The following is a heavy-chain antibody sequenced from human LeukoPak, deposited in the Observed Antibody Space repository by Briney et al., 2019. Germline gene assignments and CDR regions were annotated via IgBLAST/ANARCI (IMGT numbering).Heavy chain of an antibody. Sequence: GGSLRLSCAASGFTLSCFVMHWVPQAPGRGLEWLSHISTSGSTKYYGHSVKGRFHISRDHAENSVYLQMSSRAAEDTGLYYSARDATTAVGRLYMDFWGKGATVIISS. J-gene: IGHJ6*03. D-gene: IGHD6-13*01. V-gene: IGHV3-48*03. CDR1: GFTLSCFV. CDR3: ARDATTAVGRLYMDF. CDR2: ISTSGSTK.